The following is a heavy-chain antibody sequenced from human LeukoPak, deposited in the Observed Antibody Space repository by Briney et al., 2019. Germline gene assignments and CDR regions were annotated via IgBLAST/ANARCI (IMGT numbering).Heavy chain of an antibody. CDR3: ARAGSLSVPAYNWFDP. V-gene: IGHV1-69*05. CDR2: IIPIFGTA. D-gene: IGHD3-10*01. J-gene: IGHJ5*02. Sequence: ASVKLSCKASGYTFTSYDVNWVRQAPGQGLEWRGGIIPIFGTANYAQKFQGRVTITTDESTSTAYMELSSLRSEDTAVYYCARAGSLSVPAYNWFDPWGQGTLVTVSS. CDR1: GYTFTSYD.